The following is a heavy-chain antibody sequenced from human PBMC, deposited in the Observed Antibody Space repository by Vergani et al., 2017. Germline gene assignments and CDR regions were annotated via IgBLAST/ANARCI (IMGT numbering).Heavy chain of an antibody. Sequence: VLLVESGGDLVQPGGSLRLSCEAFGFNFQIYWMGWVRQTAEKGLEWIGEICHTEDTKYSPSLKSRVTVSVDESRNLFSLRLNSVTAADTAVYYCATIGYRRCGYYFDYWGQGILVTVSS. D-gene: IGHD2-2*02. CDR1: GFNFQIYW. V-gene: IGHV4-4*02. CDR2: ICHTEDT. CDR3: ATIGYRRCGYYFDY. J-gene: IGHJ4*02.